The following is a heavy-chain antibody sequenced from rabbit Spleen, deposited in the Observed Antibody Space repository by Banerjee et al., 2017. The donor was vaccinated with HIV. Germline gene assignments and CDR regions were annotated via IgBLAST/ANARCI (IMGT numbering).Heavy chain of an antibody. Sequence: QERLVESGGGLVKPGGSLELSCTASGFSFNNNYVMCWVRQAPGKGLQWIACINAVTGKAVYANWAKGRSTFSKTSSTTVTLQMTSLTAADTATYFCARDTSSSFSSYGMDLWGPGTLVTVS. V-gene: IGHV1S45*01. CDR2: INAVTGKA. CDR1: GFSFNNNYV. D-gene: IGHD1-1*01. J-gene: IGHJ6*01. CDR3: ARDTSSSFSSYGMDL.